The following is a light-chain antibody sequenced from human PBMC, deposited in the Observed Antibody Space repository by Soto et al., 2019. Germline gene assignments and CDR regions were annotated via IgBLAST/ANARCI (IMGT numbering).Light chain of an antibody. CDR1: QSISNN. CDR3: QASNTYPIT. V-gene: IGKV1-5*03. Sequence: DIQMTQSPFTLSASVGDRVTITCRASQSISNNLAWYQQKPGKAPQLVIYKASSLESGVPSRFSGSGSGTKFTLTISSLQPDDFAVYYCQASNTYPITFGQGTRLEIK. CDR2: KAS. J-gene: IGKJ5*01.